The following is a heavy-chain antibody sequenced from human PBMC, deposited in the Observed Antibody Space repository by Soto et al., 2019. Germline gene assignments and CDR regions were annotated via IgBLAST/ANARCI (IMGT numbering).Heavy chain of an antibody. V-gene: IGHV3-48*03. CDR2: ISSSGSTI. CDR3: ARLGYCSGGSCYSLGGKPYGMDV. D-gene: IGHD2-15*01. CDR1: GFTFSSYE. J-gene: IGHJ6*02. Sequence: EVQLVESGGGLVQPGGSLRRSCAASGFTFSSYEMNWVRQAPGKGLEWVSYISSSGSTIYYADSVKGRFTISRDNAKNSLYLPMNSLRAEDTAVYYCARLGYCSGGSCYSLGGKPYGMDVWGQGTTVTVSS.